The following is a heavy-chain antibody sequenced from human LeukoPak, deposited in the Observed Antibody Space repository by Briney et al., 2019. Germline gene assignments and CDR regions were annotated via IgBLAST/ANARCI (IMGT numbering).Heavy chain of an antibody. CDR3: ARGSSGYFDWTYYFDY. J-gene: IGHJ4*02. D-gene: IGHD3-9*01. Sequence: PGGSLRLSCAASGFTFSSYSMNWVRQAPGKGLEWVSSISSSSYIYYADSVKGRFTISRDNAKNSLYLQMNSLRAEDTAVYYCARGSSGYFDWTYYFDYWGQGTLVTVSS. CDR2: ISSSSYI. V-gene: IGHV3-21*01. CDR1: GFTFSSYS.